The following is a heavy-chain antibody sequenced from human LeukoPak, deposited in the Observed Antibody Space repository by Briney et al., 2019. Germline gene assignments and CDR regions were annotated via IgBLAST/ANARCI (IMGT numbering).Heavy chain of an antibody. CDR3: ARAAAAAMANYFDY. CDR1: GYTFTDSY. D-gene: IGHD2-2*01. J-gene: IGHJ4*02. CDR2: INPDSGGT. V-gene: IGHV1-2*02. Sequence: ASVKVSCKASGYTFTDSYIHWVRQAPGQGLEWMGWINPDSGGTSYAQKFQDRVTMTRDTSISTAYMELSSLRADDTAVYYCARAAAAAMANYFDYWGQGALVTVAS.